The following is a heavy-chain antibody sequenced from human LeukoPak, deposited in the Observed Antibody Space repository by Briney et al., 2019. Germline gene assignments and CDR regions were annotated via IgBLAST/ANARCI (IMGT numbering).Heavy chain of an antibody. CDR1: GFTVSSNY. D-gene: IGHD3-3*01. CDR2: IYTVGNT. J-gene: IGHJ4*02. CDR3: AKDASEYDFWSGHDY. Sequence: GGSLRLSCAASGFTVSSNYMSRVRQAPGRGLEWVSVIYTVGNTYYAESVKGRFTISRDNSKNTLYLQMNSLRAEDTAVYYCAKDASEYDFWSGHDYWGQGTLVTVSS. V-gene: IGHV3-53*01.